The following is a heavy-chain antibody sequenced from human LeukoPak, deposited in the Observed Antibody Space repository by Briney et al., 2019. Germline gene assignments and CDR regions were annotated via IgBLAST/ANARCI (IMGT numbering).Heavy chain of an antibody. CDR1: GGSISSYY. D-gene: IGHD3-22*01. J-gene: IGHJ4*02. Sequence: SETLSLTCIVSGGSISSYYWNWIRQPPGKGLEWIGYIYYSGRTNYNPSLKSRVTISVDTSKNQFSLKLSSVTAADTAVYYRARQSYYYDSSAHFDYWGQGTLVTVSS. CDR3: ARQSYYYDSSAHFDY. V-gene: IGHV4-59*08. CDR2: IYYSGRT.